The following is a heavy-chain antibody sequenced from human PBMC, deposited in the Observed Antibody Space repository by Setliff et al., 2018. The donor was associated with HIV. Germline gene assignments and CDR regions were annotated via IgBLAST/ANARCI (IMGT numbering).Heavy chain of an antibody. V-gene: IGHV4-39*07. CDR1: GGSISSSSFY. Sequence: PSETLSLTCTVSGGSISSSSFYWGWIRQPPGKGLEWIGSFYYSGNTYYNPSLKSRVTISVDTSKNQFSLKLSSVTAADTAVYYCARVALGDYEVYWGQGTLVTVSS. D-gene: IGHD4-17*01. CDR2: FYYSGNT. J-gene: IGHJ4*02. CDR3: ARVALGDYEVY.